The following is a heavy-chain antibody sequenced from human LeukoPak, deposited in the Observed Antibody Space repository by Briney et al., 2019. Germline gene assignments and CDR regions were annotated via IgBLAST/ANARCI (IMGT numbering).Heavy chain of an antibody. J-gene: IGHJ4*02. D-gene: IGHD3-22*01. CDR1: GYSISNGYY. Sequence: PSETLSLTCAVSGYSISNGYYWGWIRQPPGKGLEWIGSIYHSGTTYYNPSLKSRVTISLDTSKNHFSLKLSSVTAADTAVYYCGRLRGGFYCDSSGYYYFDYWGQGTLVTVSS. CDR3: GRLRGGFYCDSSGYYYFDY. V-gene: IGHV4-38-2*01. CDR2: IYHSGTT.